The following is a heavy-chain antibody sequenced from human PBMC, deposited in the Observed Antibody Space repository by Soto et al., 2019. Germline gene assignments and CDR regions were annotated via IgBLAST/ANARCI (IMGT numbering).Heavy chain of an antibody. V-gene: IGHV4-61*01. Sequence: QVQLQESGPGLVKPSETLSLTCTVSGGSVSSTSYYWSWIRQPPGKGLEWIGYIHYSGSTNYNPSLTGRVTISVDTSKNQFSLKLSSVTAADTAVFYCVRAWEHLYFDYWGQGTLVTVSS. CDR2: IHYSGST. CDR3: VRAWEHLYFDY. D-gene: IGHD1-26*01. CDR1: GGSVSSTSYY. J-gene: IGHJ4*02.